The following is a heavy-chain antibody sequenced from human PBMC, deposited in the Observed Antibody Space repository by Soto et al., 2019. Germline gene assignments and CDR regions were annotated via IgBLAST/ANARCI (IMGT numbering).Heavy chain of an antibody. J-gene: IGHJ4*02. CDR1: GFTFSIYA. V-gene: IGHV3-23*01. D-gene: IGHD6-6*01. Sequence: GESLRRSCAPSGFTFSIYAMSWLRQAPGRGLEWVSGISASCLTSYYADSVKGRFTISRDNSMNTLYLQMNSLRAEDTAVFYCAKMVIGVATRPSVDYWGQGP. CDR3: AKMVIGVATRPSVDY. CDR2: ISASCLTS.